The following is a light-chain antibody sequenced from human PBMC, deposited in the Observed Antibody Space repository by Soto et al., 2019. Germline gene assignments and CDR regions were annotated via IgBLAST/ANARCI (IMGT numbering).Light chain of an antibody. J-gene: IGLJ1*01. CDR1: SSDVGGYNY. CDR3: SSYTGSSTYV. V-gene: IGLV2-14*01. CDR2: DVS. Sequence: QSVLTQPASVSGSPGQSITISCTGTSSDVGGYNYVSWYQQYPGKAPKLMIYDVSNRPSGVSNRFSGSKSGNTASLTISGLQAEDESDYYCSSYTGSSTYVFGTGTKLTVI.